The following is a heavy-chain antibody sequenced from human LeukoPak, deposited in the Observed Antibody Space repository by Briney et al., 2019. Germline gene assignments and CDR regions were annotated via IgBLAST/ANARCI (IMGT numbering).Heavy chain of an antibody. V-gene: IGHV3-21*01. Sequence: GGSLRLSCAASGFTFSSYSMNWVRQAPGKGLEWVSSISSSSSYIYYADSVKGRFTISRDNAKNSLYLQMNSLRAEDTAVYYCAKDYDSSGYSVSSFDHWGQGTLVTVSS. CDR2: ISSSSSYI. J-gene: IGHJ4*02. CDR3: AKDYDSSGYSVSSFDH. D-gene: IGHD3-22*01. CDR1: GFTFSSYS.